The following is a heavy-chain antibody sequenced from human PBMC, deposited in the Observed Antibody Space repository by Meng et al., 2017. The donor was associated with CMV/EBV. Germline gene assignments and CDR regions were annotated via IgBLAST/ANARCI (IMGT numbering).Heavy chain of an antibody. CDR2: IYHSGST. D-gene: IGHD1-26*01. J-gene: IGHJ4*02. Sequence: SETLSLTCTVSGYSISSGYHWGWIRQPPGKGLEWIGSIYHSGSTYYNPSLKSRVTISVDTSKNQFSLNLTSVTAADTAVYYCARVTPSIVGATSFDYWGQGTLVTVSS. CDR1: GYSISSGYH. CDR3: ARVTPSIVGATSFDY. V-gene: IGHV4-38-2*02.